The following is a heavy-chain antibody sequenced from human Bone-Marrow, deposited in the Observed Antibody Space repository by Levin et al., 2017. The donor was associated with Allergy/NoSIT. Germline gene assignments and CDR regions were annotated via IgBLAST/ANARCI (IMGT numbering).Heavy chain of an antibody. Sequence: AGGSLRLSCAASGFMFKTYGMNWVRQAPGKGLEWVAIISYNGKNTYYADSVKGRFTISRDNSKNTLFLQMNSLRVEDTAVYYCAKGTSMVQGPSDAFDIWGQGTMVTVSS. V-gene: IGHV3-30*18. CDR3: AKGTSMVQGPSDAFDI. J-gene: IGHJ3*02. CDR2: ISYNGKNT. D-gene: IGHD3-10*01. CDR1: GFMFKTYG.